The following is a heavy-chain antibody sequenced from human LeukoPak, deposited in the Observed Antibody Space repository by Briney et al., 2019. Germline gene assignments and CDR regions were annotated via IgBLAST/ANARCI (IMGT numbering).Heavy chain of an antibody. CDR2: ISGSGDST. J-gene: IGHJ4*02. Sequence: GGSLRLSCAASGFTFSTYAMSWVRQAPGKGLEWVSTISGSGDSTYYADSAKGRFTISRDNSKNTLYLKMNSLRAEDTAVYYCAKDGKVSVAGHFDYWGQGTLVTVSS. CDR3: AKDGKVSVAGHFDY. CDR1: GFTFSTYA. D-gene: IGHD6-19*01. V-gene: IGHV3-23*01.